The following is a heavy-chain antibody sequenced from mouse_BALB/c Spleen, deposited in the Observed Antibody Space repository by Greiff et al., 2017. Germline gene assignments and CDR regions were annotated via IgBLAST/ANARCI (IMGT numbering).Heavy chain of an antibody. Sequence: LQQPGSELVSPGASVKLSCKASGYTFTSYWMHWVKQRPGQGLEWIGNIYPGSGSTNYDEKFKSKATLTVDTSSSTAYMQLSSLTSEDSAVYYCTYSDYWGQGTTLTVSS. CDR2: IYPGSGST. CDR3: TYSDY. J-gene: IGHJ2*01. CDR1: GYTFTSYW. V-gene: IGHV1S22*01. D-gene: IGHD1-1*01.